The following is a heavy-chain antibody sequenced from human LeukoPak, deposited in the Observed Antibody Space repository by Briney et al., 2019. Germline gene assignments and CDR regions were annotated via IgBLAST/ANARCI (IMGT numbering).Heavy chain of an antibody. V-gene: IGHV4-30-4*08. CDR2: IYYSGST. CDR3: ARDEAAGLGSFDY. J-gene: IGHJ4*02. D-gene: IGHD6-13*01. Sequence: PSETLSPTCTVSGGSISSGDYYWSWIRQPPGKGLEWIGYIYYSGSTYYNPSLKSRVTISVDTSKNQFSLKLSSVTAADTAVYYCARDEAAGLGSFDYWGQGTLVTVSS. CDR1: GGSISSGDYY.